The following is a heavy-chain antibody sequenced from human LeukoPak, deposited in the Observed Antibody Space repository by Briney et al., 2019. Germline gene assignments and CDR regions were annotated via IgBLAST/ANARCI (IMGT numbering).Heavy chain of an antibody. CDR1: GYTFTGYY. J-gene: IGHJ4*02. CDR3: ATDLGVVGATAYYFDY. Sequence: ASVKVSCKASGYTFTGYYMHWVRQAPGQGLEWMGWMNPNSGNAGSAQKFQGRVTLTRDTSKSTAYMELSGLRTEDTAVYYCATDLGVVGATAYYFDYWGQGTLVTVSS. D-gene: IGHD1-26*01. V-gene: IGHV1-8*02. CDR2: MNPNSGNA.